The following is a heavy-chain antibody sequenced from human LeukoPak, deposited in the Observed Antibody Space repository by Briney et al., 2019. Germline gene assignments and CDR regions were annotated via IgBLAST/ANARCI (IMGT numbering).Heavy chain of an antibody. Sequence: PGGSLRLSCAASGFTFSSYNMNWVRQAPGKGLDWVSYISSSSSTIYYADSVKGRFTISRDNAKNSLYLQMNSLRAEDTAMYYCARVSPPDYDFWSGYYTGCGFDPWGQGTLVTVSS. V-gene: IGHV3-48*01. CDR1: GFTFSSYN. CDR2: ISSSSSTI. CDR3: ARVSPPDYDFWSGYYTGCGFDP. J-gene: IGHJ5*02. D-gene: IGHD3-3*01.